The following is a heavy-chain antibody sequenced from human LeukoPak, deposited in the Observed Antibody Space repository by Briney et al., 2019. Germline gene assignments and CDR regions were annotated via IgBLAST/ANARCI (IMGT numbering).Heavy chain of an antibody. V-gene: IGHV3-48*04. D-gene: IGHD3-10*01. CDR1: GFTFSSYS. CDR3: AIPPLSGTGSSRPLAGMDV. Sequence: GGSLRLSCAASGFTFSSYSMNWVRQAPGKGLEWVSYISSSSSTIYYADSVKGRFTISRDNAKNSLYLQMNSLRAEDTAVYYCAIPPLSGTGSSRPLAGMDVWGQGTTVTVSS. J-gene: IGHJ6*02. CDR2: ISSSSSTI.